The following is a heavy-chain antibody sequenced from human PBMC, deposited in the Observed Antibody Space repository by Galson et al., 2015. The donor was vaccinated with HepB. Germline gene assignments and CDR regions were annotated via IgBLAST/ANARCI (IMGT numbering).Heavy chain of an antibody. V-gene: IGHV1-69*13. D-gene: IGHD1-26*01. CDR2: IIPIVGSA. J-gene: IGHJ4*02. CDR3: VSGYSGSWYYFDH. Sequence: SVKVSCKASGGTFSSYGINWVRQAPGQGLEWVGGIIPIVGSANYTQKFQGRVTITADDSTSTAYMELSSLRSDDTAVYYCVSGYSGSWYYFDHWGQGTLVAVSA. CDR1: GGTFSSYG.